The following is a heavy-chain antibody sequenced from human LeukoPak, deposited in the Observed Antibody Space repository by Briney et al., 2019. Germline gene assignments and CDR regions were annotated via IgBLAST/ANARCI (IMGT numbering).Heavy chain of an antibody. Sequence: PGRSLRLSCAASGFTFDDYAMHWVRQAPGKGLEWVSGISWNSGSIGYADSVKGRFTISRDNAKNSLYLQMNSLRAEDTALYYCAKDIQGDFWSGYYPRTYYYYGMDVWGQGTTVSVSS. J-gene: IGHJ6*02. V-gene: IGHV3-9*01. CDR3: AKDIQGDFWSGYYPRTYYYYGMDV. CDR2: ISWNSGSI. D-gene: IGHD3-3*01. CDR1: GFTFDDYA.